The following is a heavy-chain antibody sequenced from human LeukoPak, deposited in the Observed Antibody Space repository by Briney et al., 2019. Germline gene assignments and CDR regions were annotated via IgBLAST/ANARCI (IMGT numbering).Heavy chain of an antibody. D-gene: IGHD2/OR15-2a*01. CDR1: GGSIGNYY. V-gene: IGHV4-4*07. J-gene: IGHJ4*02. Sequence: SETLSLTRSVSGGSIGNYYWNWLRQPAGKGLEWIGRIYASGSTNYNPPLRSRVTISMDKSKNHFSLNLKSVTAADTAFYYCARDFYGDDGHHPFDYWGQGIQVTVSS. CDR3: ARDFYGDDGHHPFDY. CDR2: IYASGST.